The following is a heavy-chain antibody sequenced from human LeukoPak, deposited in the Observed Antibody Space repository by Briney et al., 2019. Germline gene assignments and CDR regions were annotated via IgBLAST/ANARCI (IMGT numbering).Heavy chain of an antibody. V-gene: IGHV1-46*01. CDR1: GYTFTSYY. Sequence: ASVKVSCKASGYTFTSYYMHWVRQAPGQGLEWMGIINPSGGSTSYAQKFQGRVTMTRDTSTSTVYMELSSLRSEDTAVYYCARAGRAVSKPTTLERILGYMDVWGKGTTVTVSS. CDR2: INPSGGST. CDR3: ARAGRAVSKPTTLERILGYMDV. J-gene: IGHJ6*03. D-gene: IGHD6-19*01.